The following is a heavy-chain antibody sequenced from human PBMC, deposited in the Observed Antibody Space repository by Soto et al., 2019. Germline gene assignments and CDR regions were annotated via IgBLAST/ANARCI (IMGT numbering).Heavy chain of an antibody. Sequence: QVHLVQSGAEVKKPGASVKVSCKGSGYAFTTYGITWVRQAPGQGLEWMGWISAHNGNTNYAQKLKGRVTVTRDTSTSTAYMELRSLRADATAVYDCARGRYGAYWGQGALVTVSS. CDR3: ARGRYGAY. J-gene: IGHJ4*02. D-gene: IGHD4-17*01. V-gene: IGHV1-18*01. CDR1: GYAFTTYG. CDR2: ISAHNGNT.